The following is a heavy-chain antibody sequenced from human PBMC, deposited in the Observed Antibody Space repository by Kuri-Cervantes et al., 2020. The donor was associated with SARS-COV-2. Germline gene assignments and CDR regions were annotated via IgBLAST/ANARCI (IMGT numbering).Heavy chain of an antibody. Sequence: GGSLRLSCAASGFTFSSYGMHWVRQAPGKGLEWVALIWYDGINKYYADSVKGRFTISRDNSKNTLYLQMNSLRAEDTAVYYCAKDKGFGELFFDYWGQGTLVTVSS. CDR3: AKDKGFGELFFDY. D-gene: IGHD3-10*01. V-gene: IGHV3-33*06. CDR2: IWYDGINK. J-gene: IGHJ4*02. CDR1: GFTFSSYG.